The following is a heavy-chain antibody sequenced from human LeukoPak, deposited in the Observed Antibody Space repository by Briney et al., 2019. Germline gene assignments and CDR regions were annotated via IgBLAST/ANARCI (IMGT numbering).Heavy chain of an antibody. V-gene: IGHV4-59*01. J-gene: IGHJ4*02. CDR2: IYYSGST. CDR1: GGSISSYY. CDR3: ARAVDTAMVYYFDY. Sequence: SETLSLTCTVSGGSISSYYWRCIPQPPGKGLECIGYIYYSGSTNYNPSLKSRVTISVDTSKNQFSLKLSSVTAADTAVYYCARAVDTAMVYYFDYWGQGTLVTVSS. D-gene: IGHD5-18*01.